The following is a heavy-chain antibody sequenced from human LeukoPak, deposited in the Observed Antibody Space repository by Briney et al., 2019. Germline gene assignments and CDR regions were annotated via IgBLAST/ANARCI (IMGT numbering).Heavy chain of an antibody. CDR3: AKYVAGGTRRWYYYYGMDV. J-gene: IGHJ6*04. D-gene: IGHD6-13*01. CDR2: ISRSGGST. Sequence: PGGSLRLSCAASGFTFSNYAMTWVRQAPGKGLEWVSAISRSGGSTYYADSVKGRFTISRDNNNNTLYVEMNRLRAEDTAIYYCAKYVAGGTRRWYYYYGMDVWGEGTTVTVSS. CDR1: GFTFSNYA. V-gene: IGHV3-23*01.